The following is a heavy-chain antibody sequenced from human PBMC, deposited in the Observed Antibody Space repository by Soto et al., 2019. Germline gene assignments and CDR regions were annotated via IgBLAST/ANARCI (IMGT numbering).Heavy chain of an antibody. CDR2: INHKGAT. CDR1: GDSFSGFY. CDR3: ARAQPFGGGAYRLNSRFFQY. D-gene: IGHD3-10*01. V-gene: IGHV4-34*01. Sequence: PSETLSLTCAASGDSFSGFYWTWIRQPPGKGLEWIGEINHKGATNYNPSLKSRVTLAVDTSENQFSLRLTSVTAADTAMYYCARAQPFGGGAYRLNSRFFQYWGLGTLVTVSS. J-gene: IGHJ1*01.